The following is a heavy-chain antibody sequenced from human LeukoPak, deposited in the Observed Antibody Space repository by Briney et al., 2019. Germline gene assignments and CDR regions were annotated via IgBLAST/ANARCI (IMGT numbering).Heavy chain of an antibody. CDR3: ARDRGSGWYDDFDY. Sequence: ASVKVSCKASGYTFTGYYMHWVRQAPGQGLEGMGWINPNSGGTNYAQKFQGRVTMTRDTSISTAYMELSRLRSDDTAVYYCARDRGSGWYDDFDYWGQGTLVTVSS. D-gene: IGHD6-19*01. CDR1: GYTFTGYY. J-gene: IGHJ4*02. CDR2: INPNSGGT. V-gene: IGHV1-2*02.